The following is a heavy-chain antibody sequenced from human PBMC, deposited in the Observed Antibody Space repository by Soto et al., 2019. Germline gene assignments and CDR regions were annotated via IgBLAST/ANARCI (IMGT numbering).Heavy chain of an antibody. D-gene: IGHD3-9*01. CDR3: ARTNVLRYFDWSTGGAFDI. V-gene: IGHV3-48*01. J-gene: IGHJ3*02. CDR1: GFTFSSYS. Sequence: GGSLRLSCAASGFTFSSYSMNWVRQAPGKGLEWVSYISSSSSTIYYADSVKGRFTISRDNAKNSLYLQMNSLRAEDTAVYYCARTNVLRYFDWSTGGAFDIWGQGTMVTVSS. CDR2: ISSSSSTI.